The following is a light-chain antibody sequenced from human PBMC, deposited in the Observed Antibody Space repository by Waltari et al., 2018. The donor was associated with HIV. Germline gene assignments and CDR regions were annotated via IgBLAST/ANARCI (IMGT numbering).Light chain of an antibody. Sequence: QSALTHPASVSGSLGQSITISCTGTSSDVGRYNLVSWYQHHPGKAPKLIIYEVYKRPSGVSNRFSGSKSGNTASLTVSGLQAEDEADYYCCSYAGSSIPFGGGTKLTVL. CDR1: SSDVGRYNL. V-gene: IGLV2-23*02. CDR3: CSYAGSSIP. CDR2: EVY. J-gene: IGLJ2*01.